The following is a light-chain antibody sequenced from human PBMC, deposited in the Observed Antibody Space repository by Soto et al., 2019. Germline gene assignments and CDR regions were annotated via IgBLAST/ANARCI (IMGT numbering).Light chain of an antibody. J-gene: IGKJ1*01. V-gene: IGKV1-5*03. CDR2: KAS. CDR3: QHSRT. CDR1: QSLSTW. Sequence: DIKMTQSPSTLAASVGDTVTITCRASQSLSTWLGWYQQKPGKAPKLLIQKASSLESGVPSRFSGSSSGTEFTLTITSLQPDDFATYYCQHSRTFGQGTKVGIK.